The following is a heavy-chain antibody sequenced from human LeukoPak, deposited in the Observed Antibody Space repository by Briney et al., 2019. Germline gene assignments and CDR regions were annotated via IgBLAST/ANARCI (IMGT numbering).Heavy chain of an antibody. CDR2: IIPILGIA. J-gene: IGHJ4*02. CDR3: ARDIGIAARTTRFDY. D-gene: IGHD6-6*01. Sequence: SVKVSCKASGGTFSSYTISWVRQAPGQGLEWMGRIIPILGIANYAQKFQGRVTITADKSTSTAYMELSSLRYEDTAVYYCARDIGIAARTTRFDYWGQGTLVTVSS. CDR1: GGTFSSYT. V-gene: IGHV1-69*04.